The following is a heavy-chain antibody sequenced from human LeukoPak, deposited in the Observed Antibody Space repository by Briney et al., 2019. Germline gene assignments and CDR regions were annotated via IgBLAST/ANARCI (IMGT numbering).Heavy chain of an antibody. CDR3: ARFPGGSSALPGDFDY. CDR1: GYTFTSYY. D-gene: IGHD2-2*01. J-gene: IGHJ4*02. CDR2: INPSGGST. Sequence: ASVKVSCKASGYTFTSYYMHWVRQAPGQGLEWMRIINPSGGSTSYAQKFQGRVTMTRDTSTSTVYMELSSLRSEDTAVYYCARFPGGSSALPGDFDYWGQGTLVTVSS. V-gene: IGHV1-46*01.